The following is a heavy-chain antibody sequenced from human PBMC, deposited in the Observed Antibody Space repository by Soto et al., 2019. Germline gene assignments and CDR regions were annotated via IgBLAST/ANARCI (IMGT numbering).Heavy chain of an antibody. D-gene: IGHD3-10*01. CDR2: IVVGSGNT. CDR3: AALKRGRYGMDV. J-gene: IGHJ6*02. V-gene: IGHV1-58*01. CDR1: GFTFTSSA. Sequence: SVKVSCKASGFTFTSSAVQWVRQARGQRLEWIGWIVVGSGNTNYAQKFQERVTITRDMSTSTAYMELSSLRSEDTAVYYCAALKRGRYGMDVWGQGXTVTVSS.